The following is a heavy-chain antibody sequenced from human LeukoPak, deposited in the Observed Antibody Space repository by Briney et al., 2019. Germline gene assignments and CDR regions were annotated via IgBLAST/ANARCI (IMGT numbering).Heavy chain of an antibody. Sequence: SETLSLTCTVSGGSISSYYWSWIRQPPGKGLEWIGYIYYSGSTNYNPSLKSRVTISVDTSKNQFSLKLSSVTAADTAVYYCATDLRSSGAEDWGQGTLVTVSS. V-gene: IGHV4-59*01. CDR1: GGSISSYY. J-gene: IGHJ4*02. CDR2: IYYSGST. CDR3: ATDLRSSGAED. D-gene: IGHD6-19*01.